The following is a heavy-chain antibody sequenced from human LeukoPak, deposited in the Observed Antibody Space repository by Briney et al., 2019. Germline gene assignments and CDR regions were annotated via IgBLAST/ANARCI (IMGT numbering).Heavy chain of an antibody. Sequence: PGGSLRLSCAASGFTFSSYAMHWVRQAPGKGLEWVAVISYDGSNKYYADSVKGRFTISRDNSKNTLYLQMNSLRAEDTAVYYCASTYYYDSSGYYPFYWGQGTLVTVSS. CDR1: GFTFSSYA. V-gene: IGHV3-30-3*02. J-gene: IGHJ4*02. CDR2: ISYDGSNK. D-gene: IGHD3-22*01. CDR3: ASTYYYDSSGYYPFY.